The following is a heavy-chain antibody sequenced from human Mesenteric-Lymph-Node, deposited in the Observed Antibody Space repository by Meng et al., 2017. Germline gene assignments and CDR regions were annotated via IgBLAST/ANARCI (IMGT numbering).Heavy chain of an antibody. CDR1: PYRLTTSC. CDR2: INPSGGST. J-gene: IGHJ4*02. CDR3: ARDCTARRALDCFFDY. D-gene: IGHD3-9*01. Sequence: ASVKVSCKAPPYRLTTSCIRWVRQATGQGLEWMGIINPSGGSTSYAQKFQGRVTMTTDTSTSTAYMELRSLRSDDTAVYYCARDCTARRALDCFFDYWGQGTLVTVSS. V-gene: IGHV1-46*01.